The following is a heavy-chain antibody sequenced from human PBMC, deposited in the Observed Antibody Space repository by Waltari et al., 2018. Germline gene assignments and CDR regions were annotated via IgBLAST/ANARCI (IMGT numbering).Heavy chain of an antibody. J-gene: IGHJ5*02. CDR3: ARERLSYTSNWYPNWFDP. CDR2: INPNSGGT. Sequence: QVQLVQSGAEVKRPGASVKVSCKASGYTFTDSYMHWVRQAPGQGPEWMGRINPNSGGTNYAQKFQGRVTMTRDTSIRTADMELSGLTSDDTAVYYCARERLSYTSNWYPNWFDPWGQGTLVTVSS. CDR1: GYTFTDSY. V-gene: IGHV1-2*06. D-gene: IGHD6-13*01.